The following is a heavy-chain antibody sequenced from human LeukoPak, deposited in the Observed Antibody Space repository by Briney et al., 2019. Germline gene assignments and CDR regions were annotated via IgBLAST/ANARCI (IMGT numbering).Heavy chain of an antibody. V-gene: IGHV7-4-1*02. Sequence: ASVKVSCKASGYTFTSYAMNWVRQAPGQGLEWLGWINTNTGNPTYAQGFTGRFVFSLDTSVSTAYLQISSLKAEDTAVYYCARDMELLWFGESITRRGYFDYWGQGTLVTVSS. J-gene: IGHJ4*02. CDR3: ARDMELLWFGESITRRGYFDY. CDR1: GYTFTSYA. CDR2: INTNTGNP. D-gene: IGHD3-10*01.